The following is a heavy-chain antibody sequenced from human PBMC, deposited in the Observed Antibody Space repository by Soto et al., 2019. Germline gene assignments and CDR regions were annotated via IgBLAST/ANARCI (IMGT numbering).Heavy chain of an antibody. CDR2: IYNSGST. Sequence: SETLSLTCAVSGGSISSGGYSWSWIRQPPGKGLEWIGYIYNSGSTYYNPSLKSRVTISVDRSKNQFSLKLSSVTAADTAVYYCARFNWYFDLWGRGTLVTVSS. V-gene: IGHV4-30-2*01. CDR3: ARFNWYFDL. CDR1: GGSISSGGYS. J-gene: IGHJ2*01.